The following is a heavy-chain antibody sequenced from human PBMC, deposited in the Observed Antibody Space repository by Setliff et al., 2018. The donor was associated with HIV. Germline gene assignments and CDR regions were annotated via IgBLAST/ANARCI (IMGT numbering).Heavy chain of an antibody. Sequence: SETLSLTCTVSGGSISSSSYYWGWFRQPPGKGLEWVGYIYYNGHAYYNPSLKSRVTISVDRSKNQFSLKLSSVTAEDTAVYYCARRGDLFYYAMDVWGQGTTVTVSS. CDR3: ARRGDLFYYAMDV. J-gene: IGHJ6*02. CDR1: GGSISSSSYY. V-gene: IGHV4-39*07. CDR2: IYYNGHA.